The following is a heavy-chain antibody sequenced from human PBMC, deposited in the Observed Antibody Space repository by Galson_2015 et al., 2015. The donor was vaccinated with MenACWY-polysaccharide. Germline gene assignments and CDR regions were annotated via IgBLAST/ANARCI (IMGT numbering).Heavy chain of an antibody. CDR3: AHIGPTSIWPDNWLDP. D-gene: IGHD2-2*01. CDR2: IYWDDDK. CDR1: GFSLSTSGVA. Sequence: ALVKPTQTFTLTCTFSGFSLSTSGVAVGWIRQPPGKALEWLALIYWDDDKRYRPSLKNRLTIIKDTSRNQVVLTMTNWDPVDTATYDCAHIGPTSIWPDNWLDPWGQGTLVTVTS. V-gene: IGHV2-5*02. J-gene: IGHJ5*02.